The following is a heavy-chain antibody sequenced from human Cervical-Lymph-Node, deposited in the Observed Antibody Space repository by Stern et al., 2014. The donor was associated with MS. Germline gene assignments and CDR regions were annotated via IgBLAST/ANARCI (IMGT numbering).Heavy chain of an antibody. CDR3: ARMGDGYHSNAFDI. CDR1: GFSLSTSGMR. CDR2: IEWDDDK. D-gene: IGHD3-22*01. V-gene: IGHV2-70*04. Sequence: QVTLKESGPALVKPTQTLKLTCYFSGFSLSTSGMRVSWIRQPPGKALEWLASIEWDDDKCYSTSLKTRLTISKDTSKNQVVLTMTNMDPVDTATYYCARMGDGYHSNAFDIWGQGTMVTVSS. J-gene: IGHJ3*02.